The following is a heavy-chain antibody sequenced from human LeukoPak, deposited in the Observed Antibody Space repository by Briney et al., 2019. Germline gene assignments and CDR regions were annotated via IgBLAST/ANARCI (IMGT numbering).Heavy chain of an antibody. J-gene: IGHJ3*02. D-gene: IGHD1-26*01. CDR3: AADRGDYSGSYWTAFDI. CDR1: EYTPTELS. V-gene: IGHV1-24*01. CDR2: FDPEDGEI. Sequence: GASVTVSCKVSEYTPTELSMHWVRQAPGKGLEWLGGFDPEDGEIIYAQKFQGRVTMSDDTSTDTAYMELGSLRSDGTAVYYCAADRGDYSGSYWTAFDIWGQGTMVTVSS.